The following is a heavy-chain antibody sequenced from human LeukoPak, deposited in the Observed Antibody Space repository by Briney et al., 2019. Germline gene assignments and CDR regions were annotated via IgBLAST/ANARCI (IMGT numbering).Heavy chain of an antibody. V-gene: IGHV1-18*01. J-gene: IGHJ5*02. CDR3: ARDVGYSDPYNWFDP. D-gene: IGHD4-17*01. Sequence: GASVKVSCKASGYTFTSYGISWVRQAPGQGLEWMGWISAYNGNTNYAQKLQGRVTMTTDTSTSTAYMELRSLRSDDTAVYYCARDVGYSDPYNWFDPWGQGTLVTVSS. CDR1: GYTFTSYG. CDR2: ISAYNGNT.